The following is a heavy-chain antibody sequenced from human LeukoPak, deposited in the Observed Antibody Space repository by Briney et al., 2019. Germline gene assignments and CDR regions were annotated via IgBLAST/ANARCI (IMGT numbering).Heavy chain of an antibody. CDR1: SYSLTDLS. V-gene: IGHV1-24*01. CDR3: ATSLVLPLRSMDV. J-gene: IGHJ6*03. CDR2: FDREDREP. D-gene: IGHD6-6*01. Sequence: ASVKVSCKITSYSLTDLSIHWVRQAPGRGLEWMGGFDREDREPIYAQNFQGRFTMTEDTSTDTAYMELSRVRPDDTGVYFCATSLVLPLRSMDVWGKGTTVPVSS.